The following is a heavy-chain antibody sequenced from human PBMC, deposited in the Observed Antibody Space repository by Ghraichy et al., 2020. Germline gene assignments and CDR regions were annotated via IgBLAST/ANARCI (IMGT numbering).Heavy chain of an antibody. CDR3: ARLQTSGSYYFPFYYYYGMDV. V-gene: IGHV4-59*01. CDR1: GGSISSYY. D-gene: IGHD1-26*01. Sequence: SKTLSLTCTVSGGSISSYYWSWIRQPPGKGLEWIGYIYYSGSTNYNPSLKSRVTISVDTSKNQFSLKLSSVTAADTAVYYCARLQTSGSYYFPFYYYYGMDVWGQGTTVTVSS. CDR2: IYYSGST. J-gene: IGHJ6*02.